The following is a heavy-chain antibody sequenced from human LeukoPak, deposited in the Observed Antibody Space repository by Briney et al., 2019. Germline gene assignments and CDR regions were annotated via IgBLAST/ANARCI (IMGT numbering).Heavy chain of an antibody. V-gene: IGHV3-7*03. CDR2: IDLDGSEK. Sequence: PGGSLRLSCAASGFTFTNYWMTWVRQAPGKGLEWVANIDLDGSEKYYVDSVKGRFTISRDNAENSLYLQMNSLRAEDTAVYYCAKGYSGFLRWGQGTLVTVSS. CDR3: AKGYSGFLR. J-gene: IGHJ4*02. CDR1: GFTFTNYW. D-gene: IGHD1-26*01.